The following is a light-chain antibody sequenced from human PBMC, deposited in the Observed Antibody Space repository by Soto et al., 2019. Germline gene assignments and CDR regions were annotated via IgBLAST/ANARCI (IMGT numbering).Light chain of an antibody. J-gene: IGLJ2*01. CDR1: SSDVGGYNY. CDR3: SSYTSSSTMV. V-gene: IGLV2-14*01. CDR2: EVS. Sequence: QSVLTQPASVSGSPGQSITISCSGTSSDVGGYNYVSWYQQHPGKAPKVMIYEVSNRPSGVSNRFSGSKSGNTASLTISGLLAEDEADYYCSSYTSSSTMVFGGGTKVTVL.